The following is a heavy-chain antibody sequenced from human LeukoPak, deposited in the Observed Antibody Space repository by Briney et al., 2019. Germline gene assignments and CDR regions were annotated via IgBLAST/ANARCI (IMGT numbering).Heavy chain of an antibody. Sequence: SETLSLTCTVSGGSISSYYWSWIRQPPGKGLEWIGYIYYSGSTNYNPSLTSRVTISVDTSKNQFSLKLSSVTAADTAVYCCARWGSVGNDYSGRGTLVTVSS. V-gene: IGHV4-59*01. J-gene: IGHJ4*02. CDR3: ARWGSVGNDY. CDR1: GGSISSYY. CDR2: IYYSGST. D-gene: IGHD1-26*01.